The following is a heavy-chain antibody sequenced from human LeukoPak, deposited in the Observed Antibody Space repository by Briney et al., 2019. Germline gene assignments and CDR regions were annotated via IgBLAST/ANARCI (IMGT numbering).Heavy chain of an antibody. V-gene: IGHV1-8*01. J-gene: IGHJ4*02. Sequence: ASVKVSCKASGYTFTSYDINWVRQATGQGLEWMGWMNPNSGNTGYAQKFQGRVTMTRNTSISTAYMELSRLRSDDTAVYYCARDLSGSFALGYWGQGTLVTVSS. D-gene: IGHD1-26*01. CDR1: GYTFTSYD. CDR2: MNPNSGNT. CDR3: ARDLSGSFALGY.